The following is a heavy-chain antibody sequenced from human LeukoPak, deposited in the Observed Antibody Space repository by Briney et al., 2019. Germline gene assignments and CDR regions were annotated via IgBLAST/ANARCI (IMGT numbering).Heavy chain of an antibody. CDR1: GFTLSSFG. D-gene: IGHD3-9*01. CDR2: ISGSSGRT. Sequence: GGSLRLSCAASGFTLSSFGMSWVRHAPGKGLELVSAISGSSGRTYYADAVKGRFTVSRDISKNTVSLQMNRLRADDTAMYHCAKDRFYDILTGYPDYWGQGTLVTVSS. J-gene: IGHJ4*02. V-gene: IGHV3-23*01. CDR3: AKDRFYDILTGYPDY.